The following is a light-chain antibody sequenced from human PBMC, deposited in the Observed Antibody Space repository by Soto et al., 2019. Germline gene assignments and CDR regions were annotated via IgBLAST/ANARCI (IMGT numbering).Light chain of an antibody. CDR3: QQYSSTPYT. CDR1: QSVLYGSNTKNS. J-gene: IGKJ2*01. Sequence: DIVMTQSPDALAVSLGERATINCKSRQSVLYGSNTKNSLVLYQQKPGQPPKLPIYWTSSRESGVPDRFTGSGSGTDFTLTISGLQAEDVAVYYCQQYSSTPYTFGLGTKLEIK. CDR2: WTS. V-gene: IGKV4-1*01.